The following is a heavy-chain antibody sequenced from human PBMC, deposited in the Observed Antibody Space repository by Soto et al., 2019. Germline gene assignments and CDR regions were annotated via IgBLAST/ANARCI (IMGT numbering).Heavy chain of an antibody. D-gene: IGHD6-13*01. CDR1: GFTFSSYG. V-gene: IGHV3-33*01. CDR3: ARDPYSISWYLGAFDI. J-gene: IGHJ3*02. Sequence: QVQLVESGGGVVQPGRSLRLSCAASGFTFSSYGMHWVRQAPGKGLEWVAVIWYDGSNKYYADSVKGRFTISRDNSKNTLYLQMNSLRAEDTAVYYCARDPYSISWYLGAFDIWGQGTMVTVSS. CDR2: IWYDGSNK.